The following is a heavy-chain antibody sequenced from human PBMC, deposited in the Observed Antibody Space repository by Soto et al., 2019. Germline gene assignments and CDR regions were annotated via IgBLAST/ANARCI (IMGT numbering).Heavy chain of an antibody. Sequence: PSETLSLTCTVSGGSISSYYWSWIRQPPGKGLEWIGYIYYSGSTNYNPSLKSRVTISVDTSKNQFSLKLSSVTAADTAVYYCARAPIVVVPAAMQPFFDYWGQGTLVTVSS. CDR3: ARAPIVVVPAAMQPFFDY. D-gene: IGHD2-2*01. CDR1: GGSISSYY. J-gene: IGHJ4*02. CDR2: IYYSGST. V-gene: IGHV4-59*01.